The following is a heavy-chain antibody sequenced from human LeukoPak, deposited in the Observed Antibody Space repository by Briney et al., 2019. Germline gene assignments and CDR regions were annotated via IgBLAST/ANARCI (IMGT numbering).Heavy chain of an antibody. CDR2: IYTSGST. V-gene: IGHV4-4*09. CDR3: ARLATVDDAFDI. D-gene: IGHD4-23*01. J-gene: IGHJ3*02. Sequence: SETLSLTCTVSGGSISSYYWSWLRQPPGKGLEWIGYIYTSGSTNYNPSLKSRVTISVDTSKNQFSLKLSSVTAADTAVYYCARLATVDDAFDIWGQGTMVTVSS. CDR1: GGSISSYY.